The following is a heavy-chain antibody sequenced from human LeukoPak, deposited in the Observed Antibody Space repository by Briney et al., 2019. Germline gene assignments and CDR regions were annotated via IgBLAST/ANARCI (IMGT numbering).Heavy chain of an antibody. CDR2: INPSGGGT. CDR3: ASGAAAGTFSIGY. J-gene: IGHJ4*02. D-gene: IGHD6-13*01. Sequence: GASVKVSCTASGYTFTSYYMHWVRQPPAQGLEWMGIINPSGGGTSYSQKFQGRVTMTTDTSTSTLYMELSSLRSEDTAVYYCASGAAAGTFSIGYWGQGTLLTVSS. CDR1: GYTFTSYY. V-gene: IGHV1-46*01.